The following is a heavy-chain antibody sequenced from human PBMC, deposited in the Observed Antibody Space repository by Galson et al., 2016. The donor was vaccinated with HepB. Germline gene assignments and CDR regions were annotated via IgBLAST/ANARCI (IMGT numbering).Heavy chain of an antibody. J-gene: IGHJ4*02. D-gene: IGHD2-15*01. V-gene: IGHV3-7*03. Sequence: SLRLSCAASGFTFSSSWMNWIRQAPGKGLEWVANINQHGGEKYYVDSVKGRFTISRDNTDNLMYLQMNNLRADDTAVYYCATSVVGPYTRMFDYWGQGTLVTVSS. CDR2: INQHGGEK. CDR1: GFTFSSSW. CDR3: ATSVVGPYTRMFDY.